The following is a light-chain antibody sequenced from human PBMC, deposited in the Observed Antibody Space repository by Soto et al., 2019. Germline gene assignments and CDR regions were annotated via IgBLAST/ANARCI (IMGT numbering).Light chain of an antibody. CDR1: QSVLYTADNRNY. CDR2: WAS. CDR3: QQYSGAPLT. V-gene: IGKV4-1*01. Sequence: DIVMTQSPDSLAVSLGERATINCKSSQSVLYTADNRNYLAWYQQKPGQPPKLLIYWASTRASGVPDRFSSSGSVTDFTLTISSLQGEDVAVYYFQQYSGAPLTFGGGTKVETK. J-gene: IGKJ4*01.